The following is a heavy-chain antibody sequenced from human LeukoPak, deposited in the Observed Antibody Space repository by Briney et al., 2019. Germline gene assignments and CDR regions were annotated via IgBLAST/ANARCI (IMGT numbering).Heavy chain of an antibody. CDR1: GGSISSYY. D-gene: IGHD3-10*02. CDR3: ARRRVWGLGSESPGGWFDP. J-gene: IGHJ5*02. CDR2: IYTSGST. V-gene: IGHV4-4*09. Sequence: SETLSLTCTVSGGSISSYYWSWIRQPPGKGLEWIGYIYTSGSTNYNPSLKSRVTISVDTSKNQFSLKLSSVTAADTAVYYCARRRVWGLGSESPGGWFDPWGQGTLVTVSS.